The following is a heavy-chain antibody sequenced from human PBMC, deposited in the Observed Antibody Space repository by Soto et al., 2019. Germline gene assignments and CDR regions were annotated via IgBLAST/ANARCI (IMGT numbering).Heavy chain of an antibody. CDR2: ISSSGVST. Sequence: EVQLLESGGGLVQPGGSLRLSCAASGFTFSSYAMSWVRQAPGKGLEWVSGISSSGVSTYYADSVKGRFTVSRDNSKNTLYLQMNNLRAEDTAVYYCAKGLSSIATLGGQGTLVTVSS. D-gene: IGHD6-6*01. V-gene: IGHV3-23*01. J-gene: IGHJ4*02. CDR1: GFTFSSYA. CDR3: AKGLSSIATL.